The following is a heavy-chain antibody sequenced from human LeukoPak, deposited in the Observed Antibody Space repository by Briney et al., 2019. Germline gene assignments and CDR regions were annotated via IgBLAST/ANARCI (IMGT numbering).Heavy chain of an antibody. CDR3: AKDRSGSDDAFDI. J-gene: IGHJ3*02. Sequence: GGSLRLSCAASGFTFDDYAMHWVRQAPGKGLEWVSGISWNSGSIDYADSVKGRFTISRDNAKNSLYLQMNSLRAGDTALYYCAKDRSGSDDAFDIWGQGTMVTVSS. CDR2: ISWNSGSI. V-gene: IGHV3-9*01. CDR1: GFTFDDYA. D-gene: IGHD1-26*01.